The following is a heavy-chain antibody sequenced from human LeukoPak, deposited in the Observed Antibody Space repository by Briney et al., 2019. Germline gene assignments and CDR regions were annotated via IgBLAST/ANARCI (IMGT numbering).Heavy chain of an antibody. CDR2: INERGSET. Sequence: GGSLRLSCAASGFMFPNHWMTWVRQAPGKGLEWVANINERGSETYYADYVKGRFTISRDNTKKSLFLQLNSLSVEDTAMYYCAKDYSFSNFDWGQGTLVTVSS. V-gene: IGHV3-7*01. CDR1: GFMFPNHW. J-gene: IGHJ4*02. CDR3: AKDYSFSNFD. D-gene: IGHD2-15*01.